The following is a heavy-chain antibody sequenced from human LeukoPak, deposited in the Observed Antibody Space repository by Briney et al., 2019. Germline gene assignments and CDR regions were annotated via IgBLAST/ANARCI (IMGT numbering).Heavy chain of an antibody. CDR2: INPRSGGT. CDR1: GFTFIDYY. CDR3: ARGSISSGDWFDP. J-gene: IGHJ5*02. V-gene: IGHV1-2*06. Sequence: GASVKVSCKASGFTFIDYYMHWVRQAPGQGLEWMGRINPRSGGTNYAQKFQDRVTMTRDTSISTAYMELSRLKFDDTAVFYCARGSISSGDWFDPWAREPWSPSPQ. D-gene: IGHD6-6*01.